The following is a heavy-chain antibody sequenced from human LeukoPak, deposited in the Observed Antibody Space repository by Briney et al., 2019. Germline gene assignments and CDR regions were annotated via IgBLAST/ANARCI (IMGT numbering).Heavy chain of an antibody. CDR3: VRGASHYDTSGYYLDY. V-gene: IGHV3-21*01. J-gene: IGHJ4*02. Sequence: PGGSLRLSCAASGFTFSSYSMNWVRQAPGKGLEWVSSISSSSSYIYYADSVKGRFTISRDNAKNSLYLQMNSLRAEDTAVYYCVRGASHYDTSGYYLDYWGQGILVTVSS. D-gene: IGHD3-22*01. CDR1: GFTFSSYS. CDR2: ISSSSSYI.